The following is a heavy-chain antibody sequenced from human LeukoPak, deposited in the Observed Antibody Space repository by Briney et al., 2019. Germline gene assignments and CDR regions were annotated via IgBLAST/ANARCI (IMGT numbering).Heavy chain of an antibody. D-gene: IGHD5-18*01. Sequence: PSQTLSLTCTVSGGSINSADYYWSCIRQPPGQGLESIGYIYYSGSTYYNPSLKSRVTISVDTSKNQFSLKLSSVTAADTAVYYCARAGRGYSYGDFDYWGQGTLVTVSS. V-gene: IGHV4-30-4*01. CDR1: GGSINSADYY. CDR3: ARAGRGYSYGDFDY. J-gene: IGHJ4*02. CDR2: IYYSGST.